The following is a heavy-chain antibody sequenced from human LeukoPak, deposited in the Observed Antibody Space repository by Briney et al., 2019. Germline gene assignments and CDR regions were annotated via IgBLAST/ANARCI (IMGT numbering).Heavy chain of an antibody. J-gene: IGHJ6*03. V-gene: IGHV1-46*01. Sequence: ASVKVSCXASGYTFTSYYMHWVRQAPGQGLEWMGIINPSGGSTSYAQKFQGRVTMTRDTSTSTVYMELSSLRSEDTAVYYCARGITMIVVVARDYMDVWGKGTTVTVSS. CDR3: ARGITMIVVVARDYMDV. D-gene: IGHD3-22*01. CDR1: GYTFTSYY. CDR2: INPSGGST.